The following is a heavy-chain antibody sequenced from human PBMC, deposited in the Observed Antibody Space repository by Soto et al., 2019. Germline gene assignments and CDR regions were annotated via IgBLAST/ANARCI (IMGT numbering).Heavy chain of an antibody. V-gene: IGHV2-5*02. CDR3: AHTIRATNLDY. CDR1: GFSLSTNEVG. CDR2: ICWDANK. J-gene: IGHJ4*02. Sequence: QITLKESGPTLVKPTQTLTLTCTFSGFSLSTNEVGVGWIRQPPGKALEWLALICWDANKRYNPSLKSRLTITKDTSKNQVVLTVTNMDPVDTATYYCAHTIRATNLDYWGQGTLVTVSS. D-gene: IGHD1-20*01.